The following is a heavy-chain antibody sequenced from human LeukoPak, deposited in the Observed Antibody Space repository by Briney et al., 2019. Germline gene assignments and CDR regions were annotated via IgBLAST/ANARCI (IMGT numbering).Heavy chain of an antibody. V-gene: IGHV3-30*02. J-gene: IGHJ4*02. CDR3: ASHHFPYYDVLTGYSDY. CDR1: GFTFSSYG. D-gene: IGHD3-9*01. CDR2: IRYDGSNK. Sequence: PGGSLRLSCAASGFTFSSYGMHWVCQAPGKGLEWVAFIRYDGSNKYYADSVKGRFTISRDNSKNTLYLQMNSLRAEDTAVYYCASHHFPYYDVLTGYSDYWGQGTLVTVSS.